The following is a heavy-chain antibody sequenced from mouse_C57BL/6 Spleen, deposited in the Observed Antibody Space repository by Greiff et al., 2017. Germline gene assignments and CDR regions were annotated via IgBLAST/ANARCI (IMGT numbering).Heavy chain of an antibody. V-gene: IGHV1-81*01. J-gene: IGHJ4*01. CDR1: GYTFTSYG. Sequence: VQLQQSGAELARPGASVKLSCKASGYTFTSYGISWVKQRTGQGLEWIGEIYPRSGNTYYNEKFKGKATLTADKSSSTAYMELRSRTSEDSAVYFCARKGSSGHVYAMDYWGQGTSVTVSS. CDR2: IYPRSGNT. CDR3: ARKGSSGHVYAMDY. D-gene: IGHD3-2*02.